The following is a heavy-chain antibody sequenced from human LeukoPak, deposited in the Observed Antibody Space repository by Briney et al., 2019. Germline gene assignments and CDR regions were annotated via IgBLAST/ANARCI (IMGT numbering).Heavy chain of an antibody. D-gene: IGHD3-10*01. CDR2: IYYGGST. CDR3: ARRGPSGRSLDY. V-gene: IGHV4-39*01. CDR1: GGSISSSPYY. J-gene: IGHJ4*02. Sequence: SETLSLTCTVSGGSISSSPYYWGWIRQPPGKGLEWIGNIYYGGSTYYNPSLKTRVAISVDTSKNQFSLKLSSVTAADTAVYYCARRGPSGRSLDYWGQGTLVTVSS.